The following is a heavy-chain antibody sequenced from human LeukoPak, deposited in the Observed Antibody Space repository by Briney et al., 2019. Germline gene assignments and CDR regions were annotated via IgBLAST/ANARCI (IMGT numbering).Heavy chain of an antibody. J-gene: IGHJ2*01. CDR3: ARGGGYGGIDWYFDV. V-gene: IGHV4-59*08. CDR1: GGSISSYH. CDR2: IYDSGST. D-gene: IGHD4-23*01. Sequence: SETLSLTCTVSGGSISSYHWSWFRQAPGKGLEWIGYIYDSGSTNFNPSLKSRVTISVDTSKNQFSLKLRSVTAADTAVYYCARGGGYGGIDWYFDVWGRGTLVTVSS.